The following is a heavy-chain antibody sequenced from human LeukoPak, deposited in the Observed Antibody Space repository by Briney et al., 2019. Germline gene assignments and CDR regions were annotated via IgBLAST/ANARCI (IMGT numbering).Heavy chain of an antibody. CDR3: ARGAYYYGSGSRDMFAFDI. CDR1: GGSISSYY. J-gene: IGHJ3*02. CDR2: IYYSGST. D-gene: IGHD3-10*01. Sequence: PSETLSLTCTVSGGSISSYYWNWIRQPPGKGLEWIGYIYYSGSTNYNPSLKSRVTISVDTSKNQFSLKLSSVTAADTAVYYCARGAYYYGSGSRDMFAFDIWGQGTMVTVSS. V-gene: IGHV4-59*01.